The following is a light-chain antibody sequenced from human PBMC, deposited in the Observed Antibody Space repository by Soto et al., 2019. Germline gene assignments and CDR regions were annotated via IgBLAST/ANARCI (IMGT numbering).Light chain of an antibody. CDR2: GAS. Sequence: EIVLTQSPGTLYLSPGERATLSCGANQSVTSNYLAWYQQKPGQAPRLLIYGASSRATGIPDRFIGSGSGTDFTLTISSLKPDDFATYDCQPYNSYWTFGQGTKVDIK. V-gene: IGKV3-20*01. J-gene: IGKJ1*01. CDR3: QPYNSYWT. CDR1: QSVTSNY.